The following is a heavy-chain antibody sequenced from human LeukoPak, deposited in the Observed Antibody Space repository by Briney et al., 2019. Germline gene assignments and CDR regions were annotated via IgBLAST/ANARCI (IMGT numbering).Heavy chain of an antibody. CDR1: GGSISSYY. J-gene: IGHJ4*02. CDR2: IYYSGST. Sequence: SETLSLTCTVSGGSISSYYWSWIRQPPGKGLEWIGYIYYSGSTNYNPSLKSRVTISVDTSTHHFSLTLSSVPAADTAVYYCAGQRGIAAAGTAYWGQGTLVTVSS. CDR3: AGQRGIAAAGTAY. V-gene: IGHV4-59*08. D-gene: IGHD6-13*01.